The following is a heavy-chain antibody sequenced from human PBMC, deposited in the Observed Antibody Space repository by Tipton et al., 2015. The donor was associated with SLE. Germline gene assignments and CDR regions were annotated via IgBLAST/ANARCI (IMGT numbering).Heavy chain of an antibody. D-gene: IGHD6-19*01. J-gene: IGHJ3*02. V-gene: IGHV4-4*08. CDR3: AIGIAVAGSAFDI. CDR2: IYTSGST. Sequence: TLSLTCTVSGGSISSYYWSWIRQPPGKGLEWIGYIYTSGSTNYNPSLKSRVTISVDTSKNQFSLKLSSVTAADTAVYYCAIGIAVAGSAFDIWGQGTMVTVSS. CDR1: GGSISSYY.